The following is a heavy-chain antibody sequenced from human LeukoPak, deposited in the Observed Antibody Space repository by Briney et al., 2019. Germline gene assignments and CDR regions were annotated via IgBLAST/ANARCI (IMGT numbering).Heavy chain of an antibody. CDR1: GVTGRSNY. V-gene: IGHV3-66*01. J-gene: IGHJ3*01. CDR3: ARAQLAIAAFDV. Sequence: GGSLRLSCAASGVTGRSNYMNWVRQAPGKGLEWVSVIYSGDRTNYADSVKGRFTISRDNSKNTLYLQMDSLRAEDTAVYYCARAQLAIAAFDVWGQGTMVTVSS. CDR2: IYSGDRT. D-gene: IGHD2-2*03.